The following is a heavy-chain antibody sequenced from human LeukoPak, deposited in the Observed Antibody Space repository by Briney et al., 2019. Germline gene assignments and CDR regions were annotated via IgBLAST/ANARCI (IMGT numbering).Heavy chain of an antibody. J-gene: IGHJ4*02. CDR3: ASKSSDHGELRFDY. CDR2: IYYIGST. Sequence: PSETLSLTCTISGGSTNTYYWSWIRQPPGKGLEWIGYIYYIGSTNYSPSLKSRATISVDTSKNQFSLKLSSVTAADTAVYYCASKSSDHGELRFDYWGQGALDTVSS. CDR1: GGSTNTYY. D-gene: IGHD4-17*01. V-gene: IGHV4-59*01.